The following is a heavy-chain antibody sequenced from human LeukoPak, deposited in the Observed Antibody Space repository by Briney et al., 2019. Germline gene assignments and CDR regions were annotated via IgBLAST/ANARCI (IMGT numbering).Heavy chain of an antibody. CDR1: GFTVSSNY. Sequence: QSGGSLRLSCAASGFTVSSNYMSWVRQAPGKGLEWVSVIYSGGNTYYADSVKGRFTISSDNSKNTLYLQMSSLRAEDTAVYYCASGYCSGGHCYSVYFQHWGQGTLVTVSS. D-gene: IGHD2-15*01. V-gene: IGHV3-53*01. CDR2: IYSGGNT. J-gene: IGHJ1*01. CDR3: ASGYCSGGHCYSVYFQH.